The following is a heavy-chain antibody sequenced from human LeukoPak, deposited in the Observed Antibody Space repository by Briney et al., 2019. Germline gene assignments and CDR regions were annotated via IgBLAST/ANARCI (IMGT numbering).Heavy chain of an antibody. Sequence: GGSLRLSCAASGFTFSSYAMSWVRQAPGKGLEWVSSISGSGGSTYYSDSVKGRFTISRDNSKNTLYLQMNSLRAEDTAVYYCAKGKGSSWYPFDYWGQGTLVTVSS. V-gene: IGHV3-23*01. CDR1: GFTFSSYA. CDR3: AKGKGSSWYPFDY. J-gene: IGHJ4*02. D-gene: IGHD6-13*01. CDR2: ISGSGGST.